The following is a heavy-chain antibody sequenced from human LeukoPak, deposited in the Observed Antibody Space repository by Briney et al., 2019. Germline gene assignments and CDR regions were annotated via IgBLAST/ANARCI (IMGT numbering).Heavy chain of an antibody. V-gene: IGHV1-2*02. Sequence: ASVKVSCKASGYTFTGYYMHWVRQAPGQGLEWMGWINPNSGGTNYAQKLQGRVTMTTDTSTSTAYMELRSLRSDDTAVYYCARDPSYYYDSSGYYWGFYYYYYIDVWGKGTTVTVSS. CDR3: ARDPSYYYDSSGYYWGFYYYYYIDV. CDR1: GYTFTGYY. D-gene: IGHD3-22*01. CDR2: INPNSGGT. J-gene: IGHJ6*03.